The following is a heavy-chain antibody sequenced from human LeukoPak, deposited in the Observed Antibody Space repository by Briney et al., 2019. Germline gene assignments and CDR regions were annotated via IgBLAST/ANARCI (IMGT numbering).Heavy chain of an antibody. J-gene: IGHJ6*03. D-gene: IGHD2-2*01. CDR3: VRAECSTTNCHTRIRNYYMDV. Sequence: ASVKVSCKASGGTFSTHAISWVRQAPGQGLEWMGGLIPIFALANYAQKFQGRLTITADESTNTAYLELSSLRFEDTAVYYCVRAECSTTNCHTRIRNYYMDVWGTGTPVTVSS. V-gene: IGHV1-69*13. CDR1: GGTFSTHA. CDR2: LIPIFALA.